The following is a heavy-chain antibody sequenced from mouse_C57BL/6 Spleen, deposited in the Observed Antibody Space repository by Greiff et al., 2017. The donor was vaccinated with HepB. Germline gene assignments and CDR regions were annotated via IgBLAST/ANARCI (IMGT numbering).Heavy chain of an antibody. V-gene: IGHV1-80*01. J-gene: IGHJ4*01. CDR2: IYPGDGDT. Sequence: VQLQQSGAELVKPGASVKISCKASGYAFSSYWMNWVKQRPGKGLEWIGQIYPGDGDTNYNGKFKGKATLTADKSSSTAYMQLSSLTSEDSAVYFCVPYYYGSSRDAMDYWGQGTSVTVSS. CDR1: GYAFSSYW. D-gene: IGHD1-1*01. CDR3: VPYYYGSSRDAMDY.